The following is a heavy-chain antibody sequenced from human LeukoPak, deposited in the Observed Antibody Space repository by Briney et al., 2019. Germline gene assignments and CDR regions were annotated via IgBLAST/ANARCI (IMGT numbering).Heavy chain of an antibody. CDR1: GFTFNSYA. Sequence: GGSLRLSCAASGFTFNSYAMNWVRQAPGKGLEWVSTISSSGNNTYYTDSVKGRFTISRDNSKNTLFLQMNSLRAEDTAVYYCARSKLSFKPAGFDYWGQGTLVTVSS. J-gene: IGHJ4*02. CDR3: ARSKLSFKPAGFDY. CDR2: ISSSGNNT. V-gene: IGHV3-23*01. D-gene: IGHD1-7*01.